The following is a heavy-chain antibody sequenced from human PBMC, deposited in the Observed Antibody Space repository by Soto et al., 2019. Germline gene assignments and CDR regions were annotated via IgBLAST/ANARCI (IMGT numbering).Heavy chain of an antibody. CDR3: ARASPVVTDV. Sequence: SETLSLTYTVSGGSISSGDYYWSWIRQPPGKGLEWIGYIYYSGSTYYNPSLKSRVTISVDTSKNQFSLKLSSVTAADTAVYYWARASPVVTDVWGQRTTVTGSS. V-gene: IGHV4-30-4*01. J-gene: IGHJ6*01. CDR1: GGSISSGDYY. D-gene: IGHD5-18*01. CDR2: IYYSGST.